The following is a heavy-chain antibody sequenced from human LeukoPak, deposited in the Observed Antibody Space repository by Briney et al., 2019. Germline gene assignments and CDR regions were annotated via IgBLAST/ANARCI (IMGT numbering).Heavy chain of an antibody. CDR3: ASRQGSEGAFDI. J-gene: IGHJ3*02. CDR1: GFTFSSYA. CDR2: ISGSGGST. V-gene: IGHV3-23*01. Sequence: PGGSLRLSCAASGFTFSSYAMSWVRQAPGKGLEWVSAISGSGGSTYYADSVKGRFTISRDNSKNTLYLQMNSLRAEDTAVYYCASRQGSEGAFDIWGQGTMVTVSS.